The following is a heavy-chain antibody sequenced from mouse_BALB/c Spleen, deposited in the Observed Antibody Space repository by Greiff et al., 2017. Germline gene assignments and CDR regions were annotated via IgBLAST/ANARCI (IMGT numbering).Heavy chain of an antibody. D-gene: IGHD1-1*01. CDR1: GFTFSSYA. CDR2: ISSGGST. Sequence: EVHLVESGGGLVKPGGSLKLSCAASGFTFSSYAMSWVRQTPEKRLEWVASISSGGSTYYPDSVKGRFTISRDNARNILYLQMSSLRSEDTAMYYCARGDYSWFAYWGQGTLVTVSA. CDR3: ARGDYSWFAY. J-gene: IGHJ3*01. V-gene: IGHV5-6-5*01.